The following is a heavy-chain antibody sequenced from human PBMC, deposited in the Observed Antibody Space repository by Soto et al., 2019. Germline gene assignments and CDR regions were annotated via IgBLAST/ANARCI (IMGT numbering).Heavy chain of an antibody. CDR2: LSYAGDT. V-gene: IGHV3-13*01. CDR1: GFTLSTYD. Sequence: GGSLRLSCAASGFTLSTYDMHWVRQGTGKGLEWVAALSYAGDTYYPGSVKGRFTVSRESAKNSLYLQMNSLTAGDTAVYYCARDEALSFGRQLGSAYRAWYFDYWGQGTLVTVSS. J-gene: IGHJ4*02. CDR3: ARDEALSFGRQLGSAYRAWYFDY. D-gene: IGHD5-18*01.